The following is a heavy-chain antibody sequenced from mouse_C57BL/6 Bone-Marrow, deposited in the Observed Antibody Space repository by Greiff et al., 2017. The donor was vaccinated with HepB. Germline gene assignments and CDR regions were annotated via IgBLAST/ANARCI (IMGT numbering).Heavy chain of an antibody. V-gene: IGHV1-9*01. Sequence: VQLQQSGDEVMKPGASVKISCKATGYTFSSYWIEWIKQRPGHGLEWIGEILPGSGSTNYNEKFKGKATFTTETSSNTDYMELSRLTSEDSAVYYCARGYYGNWFAYWGQGTLVTFSA. CDR1: GYTFSSYW. CDR3: ARGYYGNWFAY. CDR2: ILPGSGST. D-gene: IGHD1-1*01. J-gene: IGHJ3*01.